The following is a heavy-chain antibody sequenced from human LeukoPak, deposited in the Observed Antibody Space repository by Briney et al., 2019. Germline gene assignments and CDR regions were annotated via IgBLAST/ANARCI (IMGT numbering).Heavy chain of an antibody. Sequence: PGGSLRLSCEASGFTFHDYAMHWVRQAPGKGLGWVSLITGDGGTRHYADSVKGRFTISKDNSKKSLYLQMNSLRAEDTALYYCAKDTVTMLRGVISYYYHGMDVWGQGTTVTVSS. CDR1: GFTFHDYA. CDR2: ITGDGGTR. D-gene: IGHD3-10*01. J-gene: IGHJ6*02. V-gene: IGHV3-43*02. CDR3: AKDTVTMLRGVISYYYHGMDV.